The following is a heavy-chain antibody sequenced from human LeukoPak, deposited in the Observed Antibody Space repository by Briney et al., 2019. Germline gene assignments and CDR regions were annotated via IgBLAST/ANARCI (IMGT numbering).Heavy chain of an antibody. D-gene: IGHD2-15*01. CDR1: GFTFSRYG. CDR3: ARDLTPRPDSGGTLDY. V-gene: IGHV3-33*01. J-gene: IGHJ4*02. CDR2: IWDDGSNK. Sequence: PGRSLRLSCVASGFTFSRYGMHWVRQAPGKGLEWVAVIWDDGSNKYYADSVKGRFTISRDNSKNTLYLQMNSLRAEDTAVYYCARDLTPRPDSGGTLDYWGQGTLVTVSS.